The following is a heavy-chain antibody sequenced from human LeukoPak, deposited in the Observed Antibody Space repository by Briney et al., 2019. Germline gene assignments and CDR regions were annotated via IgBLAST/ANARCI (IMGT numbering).Heavy chain of an antibody. J-gene: IGHJ4*02. CDR3: AKRNYDFWSGYYRRAENHFDY. CDR1: GFTFSSYA. D-gene: IGHD3-3*01. CDR2: ISGSGGST. V-gene: IGHV3-23*01. Sequence: PGGSLRLSCAASGFTFSSYAMSWVRQAPGKGLEWVSAISGSGGSTYYADSVKGRFTISRYNSKNTLYLQMNSLRAEDTAVYYCAKRNYDFWSGYYRRAENHFDYWGQGTLVTVSS.